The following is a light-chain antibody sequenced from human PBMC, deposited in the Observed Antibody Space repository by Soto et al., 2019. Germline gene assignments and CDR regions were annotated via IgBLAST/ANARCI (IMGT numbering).Light chain of an antibody. CDR3: QEYHNWPFT. V-gene: IGKV3D-15*01. Sequence: EIVMTQSPATMSVSPGGRATLSCRASQSFSNKLAWYQQKPGQSPRLLICDASTRATGVPVRFSGSGSGTEFTLTISSLQSEDFAVYYCQEYHNWPFTFGQGTKLEIQ. CDR1: QSFSNK. CDR2: DAS. J-gene: IGKJ2*01.